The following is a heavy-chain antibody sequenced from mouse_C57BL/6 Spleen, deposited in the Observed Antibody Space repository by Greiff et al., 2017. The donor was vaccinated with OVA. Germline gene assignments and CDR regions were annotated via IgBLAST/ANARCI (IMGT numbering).Heavy chain of an antibody. CDR1: GYSFTGYY. CDR2: INPSTGGT. J-gene: IGHJ3*01. CDR3: ARYQLRGAWFAY. V-gene: IGHV1-42*01. Sequence: VQLQQSGPELVKPGASVKISCKASGYSFTGYYMNWVKQSPEKSLEWIGEINPSTGGTTYNQKFKAKATLTVDKSSSTAYMQLKSLTSEDSAVYYCARYQLRGAWFAYWGQGTLVTVSA. D-gene: IGHD3-2*02.